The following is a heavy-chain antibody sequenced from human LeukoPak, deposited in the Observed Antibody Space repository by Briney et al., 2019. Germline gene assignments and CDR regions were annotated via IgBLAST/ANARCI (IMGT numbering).Heavy chain of an antibody. J-gene: IGHJ6*02. CDR3: ARGIKNYYGMDV. V-gene: IGHV3-74*01. Sequence: QSGGSLRLSCAASGFTFTSYWIHWVRQAPGKGLVWVSRIKGDESSTNYADSVKGRFTISRDNAKNTVYLHMNSLRVEDAAVYYCARGIKNYYGMDVWGQGTTVTVSS. D-gene: IGHD2-15*01. CDR1: GFTFTSYW. CDR2: IKGDESST.